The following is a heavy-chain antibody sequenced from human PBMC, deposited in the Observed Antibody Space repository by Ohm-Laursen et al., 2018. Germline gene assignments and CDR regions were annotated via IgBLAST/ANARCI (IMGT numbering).Heavy chain of an antibody. CDR3: AKDIGSGYYRDYYYYYGMDV. Sequence: SLRLSCAAAGFTFDDYAMHWVRQAPGKGLEWVSGISWNSGSIGYADSVKGRFAISRDNAKNSLYLQMNSLRAEDTALYYCAKDIGSGYYRDYYYYYGMDVWGQGTTVTVSS. J-gene: IGHJ6*02. CDR2: ISWNSGSI. V-gene: IGHV3-9*01. D-gene: IGHD3-22*01. CDR1: GFTFDDYA.